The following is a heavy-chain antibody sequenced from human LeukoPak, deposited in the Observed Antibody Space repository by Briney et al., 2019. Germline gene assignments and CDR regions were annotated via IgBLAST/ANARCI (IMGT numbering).Heavy chain of an antibody. CDR1: GFTFSSYS. J-gene: IGHJ4*02. CDR2: IDSSSSFI. V-gene: IGHV3-21*01. CDR3: AKKGSRIAAAGPYFDY. Sequence: GGSLRLSCAASGFTFSSYSMNWVRQAPGKGLESVSSIDSSSSFIYYADPVKGRFTISRDNAKNSLYLQMNSLRAEDTAVYYCAKKGSRIAAAGPYFDYWGQGTLVTVSS. D-gene: IGHD6-13*01.